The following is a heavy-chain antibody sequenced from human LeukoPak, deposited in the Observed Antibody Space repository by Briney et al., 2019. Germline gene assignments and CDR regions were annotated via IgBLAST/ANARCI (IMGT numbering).Heavy chain of an antibody. D-gene: IGHD3-22*01. CDR1: GFTFSSYA. V-gene: IGHV3-30-3*01. Sequence: GRSLRLSCAASGFTFSSYAMHWVRQAPGKGLEWVAVISYDGSNKYYADSVKGRFTISRDNSKNTLYLQMNSLRAEDTAVYYCAREGLEDYYDSSGYYPDAFDIWGQGTMVTVSS. CDR2: ISYDGSNK. J-gene: IGHJ3*02. CDR3: AREGLEDYYDSSGYYPDAFDI.